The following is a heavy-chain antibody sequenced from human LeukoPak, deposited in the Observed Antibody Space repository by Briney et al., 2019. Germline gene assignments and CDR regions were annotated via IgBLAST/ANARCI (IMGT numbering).Heavy chain of an antibody. J-gene: IGHJ4*02. CDR1: GFSFSNYD. Sequence: GVSLRLSCAASGFSFSNYDMYWVRQAPGKGLEYVSLISSNGGTTHYANSVKGRFTISRDNSKNTLYLQMDSLRTEDMAVYYCARDSSLGLDWGQGTLVTVSS. D-gene: IGHD3/OR15-3a*01. CDR2: ISSNGGTT. V-gene: IGHV3-64*01. CDR3: ARDSSLGLD.